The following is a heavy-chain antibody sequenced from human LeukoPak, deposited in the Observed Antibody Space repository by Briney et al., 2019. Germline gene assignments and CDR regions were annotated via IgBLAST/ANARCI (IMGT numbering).Heavy chain of an antibody. Sequence: PGGSLRLSCAASGFTFSDYYMSWIRQAPGKGLEWVANIRQDGSEKYYVDSVKGRFTISRDNAKNSLYLQMNSLRAEDTAVYYCARDDYGDYGLPYWGQGTLVTVSS. CDR3: ARDDYGDYGLPY. D-gene: IGHD4-17*01. CDR1: GFTFSDYY. J-gene: IGHJ4*02. V-gene: IGHV3-7*01. CDR2: IRQDGSEK.